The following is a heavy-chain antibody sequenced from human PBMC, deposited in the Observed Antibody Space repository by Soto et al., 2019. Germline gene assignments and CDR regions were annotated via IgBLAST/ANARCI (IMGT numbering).Heavy chain of an antibody. V-gene: IGHV1-69*01. D-gene: IGHD5-12*01. CDR3: ASLITVDIVATSYFDY. Sequence: QVQLVQSGAEVKKPGSSVKVSCKASGGTFSSYAISWVRQAPGQGLEWMGGIIPIFGTANYAQKFQGRVTITADESTSTAYMELSSLRSEDTAVYYGASLITVDIVATSYFDYWGQGTLVTVSS. CDR2: IIPIFGTA. CDR1: GGTFSSYA. J-gene: IGHJ4*02.